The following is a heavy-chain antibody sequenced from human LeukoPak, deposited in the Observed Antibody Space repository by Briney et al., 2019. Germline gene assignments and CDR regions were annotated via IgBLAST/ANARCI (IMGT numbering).Heavy chain of an antibody. CDR1: GLTFSSNG. D-gene: IGHD3-10*01. J-gene: IGHJ6*04. Sequence: PGGSLRLSCVASGLTFSSNGMHWVRHAAGKGLEWVSGIDTAGDPCYPGSVKGRFTISRENAKNSLYLQMNSLTAGDTAVYYCARGYGSGSYAGMDVWGKGTTVTVSS. CDR3: ARGYGSGSYAGMDV. CDR2: IDTAGDP. V-gene: IGHV3-13*05.